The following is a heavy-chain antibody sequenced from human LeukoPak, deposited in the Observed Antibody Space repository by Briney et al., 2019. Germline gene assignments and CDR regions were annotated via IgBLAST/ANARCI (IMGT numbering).Heavy chain of an antibody. CDR1: GGSISSGGYS. J-gene: IGHJ5*01. V-gene: IGHV4-30-2*01. CDR2: IYHSGST. Sequence: SETLSLTCAVSGGSISSGGYSWSWIRQPPGKGLEWIGYIYHSGSTYYNPSLKSRVTISVDRSKNQFSLKLSSVTAADTAVYYCARAIASTNNWFDPWGQGTTVTVSS. CDR3: ARAIASTNNWFDP. D-gene: IGHD6-25*01.